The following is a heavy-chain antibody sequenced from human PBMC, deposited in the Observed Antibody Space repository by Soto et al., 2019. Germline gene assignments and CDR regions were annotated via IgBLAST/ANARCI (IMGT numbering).Heavy chain of an antibody. Sequence: SETLSLTCTVSGGSISSYYWSWIRQPAGKGLEWIGRIYTSGSTNYNPSLKSRVTMSVDTSKNQFSLKLSSVTAADTAVYYCASPALYVGRLRDRSTWFNSSRQRTRVVVSS. D-gene: IGHD2-2*02. V-gene: IGHV4-4*07. CDR2: IYTSGST. CDR1: GGSISSYY. J-gene: IGHJ5*01. CDR3: ASPALYVGRLRDRSTWFNS.